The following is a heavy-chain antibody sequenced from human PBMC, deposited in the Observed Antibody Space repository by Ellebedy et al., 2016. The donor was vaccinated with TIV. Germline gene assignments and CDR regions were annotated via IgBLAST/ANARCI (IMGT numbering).Heavy chain of an antibody. CDR1: GGTFSSYA. CDR2: IIPIFGTA. Sequence: SVKVSCXASGGTFSSYAISWVRQAPGQGLEWMGGIIPIFGTANYAQKFQGRVTMTRNTSISTAYMELSSLRSEDTAVYYCARVGGFLGDVWGKGTTVTVSS. J-gene: IGHJ6*04. CDR3: ARVGGFLGDV. D-gene: IGHD3-3*01. V-gene: IGHV1-69*05.